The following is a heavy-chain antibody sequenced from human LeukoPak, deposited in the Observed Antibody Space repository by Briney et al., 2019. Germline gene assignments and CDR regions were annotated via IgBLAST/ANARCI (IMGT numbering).Heavy chain of an antibody. Sequence: ASVKVSCKASGYTFTGYYMHWVRQAPGQGLEWMGWINPNSGGTNYAQKFQGRVTMIEDTSTNSAYMELNKLTSDDTAVYYCGRGNKSFDPWGQGTLVTVSS. V-gene: IGHV1-2*02. CDR3: GRGNKSFDP. J-gene: IGHJ5*02. CDR2: INPNSGGT. CDR1: GYTFTGYY.